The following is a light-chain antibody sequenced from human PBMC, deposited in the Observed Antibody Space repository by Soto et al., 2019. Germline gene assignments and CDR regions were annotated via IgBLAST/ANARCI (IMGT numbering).Light chain of an antibody. CDR3: QRYGTSRGT. J-gene: IGKJ2*01. Sequence: EIVLTQSPGTLSLSPGERATLACRAGASVTSTHLAWYQQKGGQAPRLLIYAISTRASGIPDRFSGSGSGTDFTLTISRLEPEDFGVYYCQRYGTSRGTFGQGTKLEIK. CDR1: ASVTSTH. CDR2: AIS. V-gene: IGKV3-20*01.